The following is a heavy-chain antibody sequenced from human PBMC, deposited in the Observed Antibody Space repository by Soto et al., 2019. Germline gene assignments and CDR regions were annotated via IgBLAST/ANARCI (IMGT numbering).Heavy chain of an antibody. CDR1: GCTFRSYA. D-gene: IGHD1-26*01. V-gene: IGHV3-23*01. CDR2: ISGSGGST. CDR3: APHPHGGSYYNPGFDY. J-gene: IGHJ4*02. Sequence: GGALSISCGDYGCTFRSYALIGVRQAPGKGLELVSAISGSGGSTYYADSVKGRFTISRDNSKNTLYLQMNSLRAEDTAVYYCAPHPHGGSYYNPGFDYWGQGTLVTVS.